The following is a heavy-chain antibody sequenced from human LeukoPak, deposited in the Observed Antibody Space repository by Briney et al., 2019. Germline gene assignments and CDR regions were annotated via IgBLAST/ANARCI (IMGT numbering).Heavy chain of an antibody. Sequence: GRSLRLSCAASGFTFSSYAMHWVRQAPGKGLEWVAVISYDGSNKYYADSVKGRFTISRDNSKNTMYLQMSSLRAEDTAVYYCAKIRLEESATGYWGQGTLVTVSS. V-gene: IGHV3-30*18. CDR2: ISYDGSNK. CDR3: AKIRLEESATGY. J-gene: IGHJ4*02. D-gene: IGHD2-15*01. CDR1: GFTFSSYA.